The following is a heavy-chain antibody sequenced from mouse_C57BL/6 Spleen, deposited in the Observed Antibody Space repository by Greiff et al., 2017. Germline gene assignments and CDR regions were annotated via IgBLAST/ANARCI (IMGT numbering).Heavy chain of an antibody. Sequence: DVMLVESGGGLVKPGGSLKLSCAASGFTFSRYAMSWVRQTPDKRLEWVATISDGGSYTYYPDNVKGRFTISRDNAKNNLYLQMSHLKSEDTAMYYCARGDYDGYYAWFAYWGQGTLVTVSA. J-gene: IGHJ3*01. D-gene: IGHD2-3*01. CDR3: ARGDYDGYYAWFAY. CDR1: GFTFSRYA. V-gene: IGHV5-4*03. CDR2: ISDGGSYT.